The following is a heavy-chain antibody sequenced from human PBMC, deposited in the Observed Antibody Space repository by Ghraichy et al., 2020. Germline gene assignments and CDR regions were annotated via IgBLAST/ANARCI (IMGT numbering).Heavy chain of an antibody. Sequence: GGSLRLSCAASGFTFSTSEMNWVRQAPGKGLEWISYITTSGSTIYYADSVKGRFTISRDNAKNSLYLQMNSLRDEDTAVYYCARIQRGYSYGDLDYWGQGTLVTVSS. CDR2: ITTSGSTI. CDR3: ARIQRGYSYGDLDY. CDR1: GFTFSTSE. V-gene: IGHV3-48*03. J-gene: IGHJ4*02. D-gene: IGHD5-18*01.